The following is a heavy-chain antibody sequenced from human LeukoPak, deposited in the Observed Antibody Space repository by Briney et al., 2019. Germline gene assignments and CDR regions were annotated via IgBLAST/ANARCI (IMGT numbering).Heavy chain of an antibody. J-gene: IGHJ4*02. CDR1: GFTFSDYW. V-gene: IGHV3-74*03. Sequence: PGGSLRLSCAASGFTFSDYWMHWVRQAPGKGLVWVSRINTDDSSITYADSVKGRFTISRDNAKNTLYLQMNSLRAEDTAVYFCARDRSPGNLDFWSQGTLVTVSS. CDR3: ARDRSPGNLDF. CDR2: INTDDSSI.